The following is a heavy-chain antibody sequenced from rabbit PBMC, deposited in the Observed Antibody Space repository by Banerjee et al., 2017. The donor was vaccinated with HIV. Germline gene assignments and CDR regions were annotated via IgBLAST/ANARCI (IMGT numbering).Heavy chain of an antibody. J-gene: IGHJ4*01. V-gene: IGHV1S45*01. D-gene: IGHD4-1*01. CDR1: GFDISYYH. CDR3: ARDLAGVIGWNFNL. Sequence: QEQLEESGGDLVKPEGSLTLTCTASGFDISYYHMGWVRQAPGKGLEWIACINTSSGNTVYASWAKGRFTISKTSSTTVTLQMTSLTAADTATYFCARDLAGVIGWNFNLWGPGTLVTVS. CDR2: INTSSGNT.